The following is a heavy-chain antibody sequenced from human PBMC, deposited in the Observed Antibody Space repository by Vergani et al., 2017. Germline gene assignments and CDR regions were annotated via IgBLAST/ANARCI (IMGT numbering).Heavy chain of an antibody. CDR1: GYTFTGYY. V-gene: IGHV1-2*04. Sequence: QVQLVQSGAEVKKPGASVKVSCKASGYTFTGYYMHWVRQAPGQGLEWMGWINPNSGGTNYAQKFQGWVTMTRDTSNSTAYMELSRLSSDDTVGYYCAGGGRNDFWSGYPPYGAFEIWGQGTMVTVSS. D-gene: IGHD3-3*01. J-gene: IGHJ3*02. CDR2: INPNSGGT. CDR3: AGGGRNDFWSGYPPYGAFEI.